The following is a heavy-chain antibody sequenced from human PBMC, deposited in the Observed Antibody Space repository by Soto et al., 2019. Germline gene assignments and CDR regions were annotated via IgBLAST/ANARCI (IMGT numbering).Heavy chain of an antibody. Sequence: PGESLKISCKGSGYTFSTCWIGWLRQMPGKGLEWMGIIYPGDSETTYSPSFQGQVTTSVDKSISTAYLQWNSLKASDTAMYYCKRRAYCSSSALYNWFDSWGQGTLVTVSS. CDR2: IYPGDSET. CDR3: KRRAYCSSSALYNWFDS. D-gene: IGHD6-6*01. CDR1: GYTFSTCW. J-gene: IGHJ5*01. V-gene: IGHV5-51*01.